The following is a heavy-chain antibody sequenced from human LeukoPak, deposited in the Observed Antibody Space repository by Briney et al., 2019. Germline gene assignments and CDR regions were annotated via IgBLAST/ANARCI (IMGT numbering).Heavy chain of an antibody. CDR2: INHSGST. D-gene: IGHD6-13*01. V-gene: IGHV4-39*07. Sequence: SETLSLTCTVSGGSIRSSYYYWSWIRQPPGKGLEWIGEINHSGSTNYNPSLKSRVTISVDTSKNQFSLKLSSVTAADTAVYYCARGIAAAGTVDYWGQGTLVTVSS. J-gene: IGHJ4*02. CDR1: GGSIRSSYYY. CDR3: ARGIAAAGTVDY.